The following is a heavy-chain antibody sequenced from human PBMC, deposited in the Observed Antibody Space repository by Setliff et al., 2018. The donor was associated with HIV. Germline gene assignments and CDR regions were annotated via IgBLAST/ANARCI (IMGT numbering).Heavy chain of an antibody. CDR2: ISGSGRST. CDR3: ARRGGYYYYYAMDF. J-gene: IGHJ6*02. D-gene: IGHD3-10*01. V-gene: IGHV3-23*01. Sequence: PGGSLRLSCAASAFPFSNHAMSWVRQAPGKGLEWVSAISGSGRSTYYADSVEGRFTISRDNAKNSLYLQMNSLRAEDTAVYYCARRGGYYYYYAMDFWGQGTTVTVSS. CDR1: AFPFSNHA.